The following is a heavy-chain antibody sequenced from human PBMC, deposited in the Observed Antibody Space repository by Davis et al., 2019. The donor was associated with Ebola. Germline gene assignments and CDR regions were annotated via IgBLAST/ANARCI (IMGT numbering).Heavy chain of an antibody. CDR3: ASGSYCSSTSCYRSTYYYYYYMDV. CDR1: GFTVSSNY. CDR2: IYSGGST. Sequence: GESLKISCAASGFTVSSNYMSWVRQAPGKGLEWVSVIYSGGSTYYADSVKGRFTISRDNSKNTLYLQMNSLRAEDTAVYYCASGSYCSSTSCYRSTYYYYYYMDVWGKGTTVTVSS. V-gene: IGHV3-53*01. D-gene: IGHD2-2*01. J-gene: IGHJ6*03.